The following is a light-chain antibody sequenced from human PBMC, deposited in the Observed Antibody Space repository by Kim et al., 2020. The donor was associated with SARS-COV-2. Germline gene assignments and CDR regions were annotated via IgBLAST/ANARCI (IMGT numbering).Light chain of an antibody. J-gene: IGLJ2*01. CDR2: GKN. V-gene: IGLV3-19*01. CDR1: ILRSYY. Sequence: VALGQTVRIKCQGDILRSYYATWYQQKPGQAPILVIYGKNNRPAGIPDRFSGSSSGNTASLTITGTQAGDEADYYCNSRDTNDNVVFGGGTKVTVL. CDR3: NSRDTNDNVV.